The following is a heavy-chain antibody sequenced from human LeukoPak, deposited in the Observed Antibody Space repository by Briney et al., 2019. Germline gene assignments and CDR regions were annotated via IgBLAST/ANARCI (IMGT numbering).Heavy chain of an antibody. Sequence: GRSLRLSCAASGFTFDDYAMSWVRQAPGKGLEWVSAISGSGGSTYYADSVKGRFTISRDNSKNTLYLQMNSLRAEDTAVYYCAKDSYDFWSGYYTVNWFDPWGQGTLVTVSS. V-gene: IGHV3-23*01. CDR2: ISGSGGST. J-gene: IGHJ5*02. CDR1: GFTFDDYA. D-gene: IGHD3-3*01. CDR3: AKDSYDFWSGYYTVNWFDP.